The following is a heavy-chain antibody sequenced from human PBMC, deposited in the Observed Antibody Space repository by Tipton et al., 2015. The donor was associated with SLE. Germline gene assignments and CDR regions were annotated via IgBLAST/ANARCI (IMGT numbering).Heavy chain of an antibody. D-gene: IGHD7-27*01. CDR3: ASQTGGLDY. CDR2: INPSGGST. Sequence: QLVQSGAEVKKPGASVKVSCMASGYTFTSYYMHWVRQAPGQGLEWMGIINPSGGSTSYAQKFQGRVTMTRDTSTSTVYMELNSLRSDDTAVYYCASQTGGLDYWGQGTLVTVSS. CDR1: GYTFTSYY. J-gene: IGHJ4*02. V-gene: IGHV1-46*01.